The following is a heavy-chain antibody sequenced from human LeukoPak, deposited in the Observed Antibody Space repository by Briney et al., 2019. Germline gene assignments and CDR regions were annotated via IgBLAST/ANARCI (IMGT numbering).Heavy chain of an antibody. CDR1: GFTFSSYA. D-gene: IGHD4-23*01. V-gene: IGHV3-23*01. J-gene: IGHJ4*02. CDR3: AKAEGNYGGPTNNRPRFDY. CDR2: ISGSGGST. Sequence: PGGSLRLSCAASGFTFSSYAMSWVRQAPGKGLEWVSAISGSGGSTYYADSVKGRFTISRDNSKNTLYLQMNSLRAEDTAVYYCAKAEGNYGGPTNNRPRFDYWGQGTLVAVSS.